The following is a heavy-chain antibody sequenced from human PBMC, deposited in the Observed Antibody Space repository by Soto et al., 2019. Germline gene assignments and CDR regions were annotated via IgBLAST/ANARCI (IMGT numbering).Heavy chain of an antibody. V-gene: IGHV3-33*01. D-gene: IGHD3-9*01. Sequence: PGGSLRLSCAASGFTFSSYGMHWVRQAPGKGLEWVAVIWYDGSNKYYADSVKGRFTISRDNSKNTLYLRMNSLRAEDTAVYYCARDSQTHYDILTGYYDNDYWGQGTLVTVSS. CDR3: ARDSQTHYDILTGYYDNDY. CDR2: IWYDGSNK. J-gene: IGHJ4*02. CDR1: GFTFSSYG.